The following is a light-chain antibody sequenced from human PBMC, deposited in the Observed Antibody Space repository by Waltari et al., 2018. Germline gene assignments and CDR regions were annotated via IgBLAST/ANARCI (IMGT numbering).Light chain of an antibody. Sequence: QPVLTQPPSASASLGDSVTLSCTLSNGCATYEVDWYQQRPGKGPRFVMRVGTGGIVGSKGDGIPHRFSGSYSGTTASLISTGAQAEDEGDYYCNSRDSRGHPLVFGTGTKVTVL. CDR1: NGCATYE. V-gene: IGLV9-49*02. J-gene: IGLJ1*01. CDR3: NSRDSRGHPLV. CDR2: VGTGGIVG.